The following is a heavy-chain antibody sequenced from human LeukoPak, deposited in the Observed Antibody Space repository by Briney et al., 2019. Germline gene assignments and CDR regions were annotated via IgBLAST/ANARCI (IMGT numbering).Heavy chain of an antibody. CDR3: ARDSSEFRSLIPH. CDR1: GGTFSSYA. J-gene: IGHJ1*01. V-gene: IGHV1-69*13. CDR2: ITPMFGTA. D-gene: IGHD2-21*01. Sequence: ASVRVSCKASGGTFSSYAISWVRQAPGQGLEWMGGITPMFGTAKYAQKFQGRVTITADESTSTAYMELSSLRSEDTAVYYCARDSSEFRSLIPHWGQGTLVTVSS.